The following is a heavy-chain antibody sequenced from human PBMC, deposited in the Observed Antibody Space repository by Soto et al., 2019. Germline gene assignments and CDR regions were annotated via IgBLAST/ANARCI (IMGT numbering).Heavy chain of an antibody. CDR1: GFTFSSYG. D-gene: IGHD2-2*01. V-gene: IGHV3-33*01. CDR3: ARDPSPDIVVVPAAMGWFDP. CDR2: IWYDGSNK. Sequence: PGGSLRLSCAASGFTFSSYGMHWVRQAPGKGLEWVAVIWYDGSNKYYADSVKGRFTISRDNSKNTLYLQMNSLRAEDTAVYYCARDPSPDIVVVPAAMGWFDPWGQGTLVTVSS. J-gene: IGHJ5*02.